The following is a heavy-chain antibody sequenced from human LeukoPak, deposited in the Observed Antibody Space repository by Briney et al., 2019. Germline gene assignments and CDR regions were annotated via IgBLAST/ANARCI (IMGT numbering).Heavy chain of an antibody. CDR3: ARDRGGY. V-gene: IGHV3-7*05. CDR2: INPDGSGK. CDR1: GFTFGNFW. D-gene: IGHD3-16*01. Sequence: PGGSLRLSCAASGFTFGNFWMSWVRQAPGKGLEWVANINPDGSGKYYVDFVKGRFTISRDNAKNSLYLQMNSLRAEDTAFYYCARDRGGYWGQGNLVTVSS. J-gene: IGHJ4*02.